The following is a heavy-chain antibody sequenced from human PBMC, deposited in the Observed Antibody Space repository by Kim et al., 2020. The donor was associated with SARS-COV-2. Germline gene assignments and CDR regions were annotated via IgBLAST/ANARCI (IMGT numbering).Heavy chain of an antibody. CDR1: GGSISSYY. V-gene: IGHV4-59*13. CDR3: ARDERDSSGWANWFDP. J-gene: IGHJ5*02. D-gene: IGHD6-19*01. CDR2: IYYSGST. Sequence: SETLSLTCTVSGGSISSYYWSWIRQPPGKGLEWIGYIYYSGSTNYNRSLKSRVTISVDTSKNQFSLRLSSVTAADTAVYYCARDERDSSGWANWFDPWGQGTLVTVSS.